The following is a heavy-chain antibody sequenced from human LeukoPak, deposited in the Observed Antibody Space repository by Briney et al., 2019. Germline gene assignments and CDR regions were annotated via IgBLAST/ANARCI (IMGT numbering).Heavy chain of an antibody. CDR3: ARTGFWSGYSHYYYYYYMDV. CDR2: IYYSGST. CDR1: GGSISSSNYY. J-gene: IGHJ6*03. Sequence: PSETLSLTCTVSGGSISSSNYYWGWLRQPPGKGLEWIGTIYYSGSTYYNSSLKSRVTISIDTSKNQFSLKLSSVTAADTAVYYCARTGFWSGYSHYYYYYYMDVWGKGTTVTVSS. D-gene: IGHD3-3*01. V-gene: IGHV4-39*07.